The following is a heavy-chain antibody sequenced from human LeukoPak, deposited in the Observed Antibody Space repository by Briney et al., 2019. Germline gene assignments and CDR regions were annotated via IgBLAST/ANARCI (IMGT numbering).Heavy chain of an antibody. D-gene: IGHD2/OR15-2a*01. CDR2: ISYDGSNK. V-gene: IGHV3-30*18. J-gene: IGHJ4*02. Sequence: PGGSLRLSCEASGFTFSNYGMHWVRRAPGRGLEWVALISYDGSNKYYADSVKGRFTISRDNSKNTLYLQMNSLRAEDTAVYYCAKETYLSLDYWGQGTLVTVSS. CDR1: GFTFSNYG. CDR3: AKETYLSLDY.